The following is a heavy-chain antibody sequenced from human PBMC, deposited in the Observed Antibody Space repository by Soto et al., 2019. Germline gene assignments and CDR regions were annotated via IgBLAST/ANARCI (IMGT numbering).Heavy chain of an antibody. Sequence: QVQLVQSGAEVQKPGSSVKVSCKASGGTFSSYAISWVRQAPGQGLEWMGGIIPIFGTANYAQKFQGRVTITADESTSTAYMELSSLRSEDTAVYYCARITNYYDSSGYPKTFDYWGQGTLVTVSS. CDR1: GGTFSSYA. CDR2: IIPIFGTA. J-gene: IGHJ4*02. V-gene: IGHV1-69*01. D-gene: IGHD3-22*01. CDR3: ARITNYYDSSGYPKTFDY.